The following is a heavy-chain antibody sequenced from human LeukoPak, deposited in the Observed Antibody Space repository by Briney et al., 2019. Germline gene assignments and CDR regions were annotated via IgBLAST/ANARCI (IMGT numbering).Heavy chain of an antibody. CDR3: ARESGWTDNWLDS. CDR1: GYTFTTHD. CDR2: MNPNSGIT. Sequence: ASVKVSCKASGYTFTTHDINWVRQAPGQGLEWLGWMNPNSGITGYAQKFQGRVNMTRDTSRSPVYMQLGSLRHDDTAVYYCARESGWTDNWLDSWGPGTLVTVSS. D-gene: IGHD6-19*01. V-gene: IGHV1-8*01. J-gene: IGHJ5*01.